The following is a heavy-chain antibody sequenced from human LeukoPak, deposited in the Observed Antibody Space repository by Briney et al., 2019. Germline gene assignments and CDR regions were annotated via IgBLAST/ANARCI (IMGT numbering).Heavy chain of an antibody. D-gene: IGHD2-2*01. Sequence: GGSLRLSCAASGFTFNNAWMSWVRQAPGRELEWVGRIRNKIDGGTTDYAAPVKGRFTISRDDSKHTLYLQMNSLKTEDTAIYYCTTMGFAYCSSSSCLGYWGQGTLVTVSS. CDR2: IRNKIDGGTT. CDR3: TTMGFAYCSSSSCLGY. V-gene: IGHV3-15*01. J-gene: IGHJ4*02. CDR1: GFTFNNAW.